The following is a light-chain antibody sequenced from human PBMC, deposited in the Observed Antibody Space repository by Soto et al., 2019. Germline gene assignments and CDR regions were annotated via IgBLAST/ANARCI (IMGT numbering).Light chain of an antibody. V-gene: IGKV3-20*01. J-gene: IGKJ4*01. CDR2: GTS. Sequence: EIVLTQSPGTLSLSPGETATLSCRARQSVSSSYLDWYQQKPGQAPRLLIFGTSSRATGIPDRFSGSGSGTDFTLTISRLEPEDFAVYYCQHYGSSPPVTFGGGTKVEIK. CDR1: QSVSSSY. CDR3: QHYGSSPPVT.